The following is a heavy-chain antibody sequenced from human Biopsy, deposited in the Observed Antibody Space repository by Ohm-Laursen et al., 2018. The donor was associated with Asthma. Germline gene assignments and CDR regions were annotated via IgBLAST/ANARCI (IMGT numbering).Heavy chain of an antibody. Sequence: SLRLSCAASGFSFGDFFMTWVRQAPGKGLEWVASISSSGSTKYPSESVLGRCTISRDNTQKSMTLELRSLRAADTAIYYCARVLESSSRGTFYYHTLDVWGQGTPVAVSS. J-gene: IGHJ6*02. CDR1: GFSFGDFF. CDR3: ARVLESSSRGTFYYHTLDV. CDR2: ISSSGSTK. V-gene: IGHV3-11*01. D-gene: IGHD6-13*01.